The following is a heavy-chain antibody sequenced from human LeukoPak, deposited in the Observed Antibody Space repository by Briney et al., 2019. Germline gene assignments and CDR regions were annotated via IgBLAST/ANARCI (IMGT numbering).Heavy chain of an antibody. J-gene: IGHJ4*02. CDR1: GGSITSTNW. CDR2: ISLAGRT. Sequence: SGTLSLTCGVSGGSITSTNWWSWVRQPPGQGLEWIGEISLAGRTNYNPSLIGRVIMSLDESRNQLSLTLTSVTAADTAMYYCTRESGPYCPFGYWGQGTLVVVPS. D-gene: IGHD1-26*01. V-gene: IGHV4-4*02. CDR3: TRESGPYCPFGY.